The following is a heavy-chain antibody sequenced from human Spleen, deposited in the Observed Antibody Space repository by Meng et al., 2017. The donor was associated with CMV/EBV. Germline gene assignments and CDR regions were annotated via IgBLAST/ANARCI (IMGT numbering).Heavy chain of an antibody. V-gene: IGHV3-23*01. Sequence: GFTFSSYAMSWVRQTPGKGLEWVSAISGRGGSTYYADSVKGRFTISRDNSKNTVSLQMNSLRAEDTAVYYCAKGLVYDFWSGYYVDYWGQGTLVTVSS. J-gene: IGHJ4*02. CDR3: AKGLVYDFWSGYYVDY. CDR2: ISGRGGST. CDR1: GFTFSSYA. D-gene: IGHD3-3*01.